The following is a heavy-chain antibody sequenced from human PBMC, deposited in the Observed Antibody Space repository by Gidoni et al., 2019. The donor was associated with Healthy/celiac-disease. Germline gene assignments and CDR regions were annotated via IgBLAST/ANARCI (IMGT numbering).Heavy chain of an antibody. CDR3: ASPTPYGSGSYYRAFDI. V-gene: IGHV4-31*03. Sequence: QVQLQESGPGLVKPSQTLSLTCTFSGCSIRSGGYYWSWIRQHPGKGLEWIGYIYYSGSTYYNPSLKSRVTISVDTSKNQFSLKLSSVTAADTAVYYCASPTPYGSGSYYRAFDIWGQGTMVTVSS. CDR1: GCSIRSGGYY. J-gene: IGHJ3*02. D-gene: IGHD3-10*01. CDR2: IYYSGST.